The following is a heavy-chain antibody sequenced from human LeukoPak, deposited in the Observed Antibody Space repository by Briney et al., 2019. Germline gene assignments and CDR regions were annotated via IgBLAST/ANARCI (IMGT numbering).Heavy chain of an antibody. CDR1: GFTFSSYS. CDR3: ARNPNAYYDFWSGPGGYYYGMDV. V-gene: IGHV3-48*02. Sequence: GGSLRLSCAASGFTFSSYSMNWVRQAPGKGLEWVSYISSSSSTIYYADSVKGRFTISRDNAKNSLYLQMNSLRDEGTAVYYCARNPNAYYDFWSGPGGYYYGMDVWGQGTTVTVSS. CDR2: ISSSSSTI. J-gene: IGHJ6*02. D-gene: IGHD3-3*01.